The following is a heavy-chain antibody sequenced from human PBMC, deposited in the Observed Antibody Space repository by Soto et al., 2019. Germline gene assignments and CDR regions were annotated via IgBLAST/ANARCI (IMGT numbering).Heavy chain of an antibody. J-gene: IGHJ4*02. V-gene: IGHV3-30*18. CDR1: GFTFSSYA. CDR3: AKADVVVVPAAMPFDF. CDR2: ISYDGSDK. D-gene: IGHD2-2*01. Sequence: QGQLVESGGGVVQPGRSLRLSCAASGFTFSSYAMHWVRQAPGKGLEWVAVISYDGSDKYYGDSVKGRFTISRDNSKNTLSLQMKSLRVENTAVYYCAKADVVVVPAAMPFDFWGQGTLVTVSS.